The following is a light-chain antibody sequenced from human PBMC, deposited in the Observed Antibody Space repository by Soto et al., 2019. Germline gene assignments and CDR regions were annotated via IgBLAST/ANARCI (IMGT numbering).Light chain of an antibody. CDR1: SSNIGKNA. J-gene: IGLJ3*02. CDR2: YDD. Sequence: QSVLTQPPSVSDAPRQRVTISCSGNSSNIGKNAVNWYQHLPGKAPKLLIYYDDLLPSGVSDRFSGSKSGTSASLAISGLQSDDEGDYYCAAWDGSLNVVLFGGGTKLTVL. V-gene: IGLV1-36*01. CDR3: AAWDGSLNVVL.